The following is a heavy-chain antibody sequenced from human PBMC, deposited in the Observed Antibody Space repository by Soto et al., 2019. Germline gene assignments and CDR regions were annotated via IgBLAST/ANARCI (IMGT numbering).Heavy chain of an antibody. CDR3: VHSYGNEYYFDY. CDR2: IIPIFGTA. V-gene: IGHV1-69*13. Sequence: ASVKVSCKASGGTFSSYAISWVRQAPGQGLEWMGGIIPIFGTANYAQKFQGRVTITADESTSTAYMELSSLRSEDTAVYYCVHSYGNEYYFDYWGQGTLVTVSS. CDR1: GGTFSSYA. J-gene: IGHJ4*02. D-gene: IGHD5-18*01.